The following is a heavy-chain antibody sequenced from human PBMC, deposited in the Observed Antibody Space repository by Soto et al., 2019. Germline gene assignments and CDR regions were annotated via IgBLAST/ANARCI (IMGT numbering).Heavy chain of an antibody. V-gene: IGHV3-74*01. CDR3: ARGGYGSGSYHFDY. CDR1: GFTFSSCW. J-gene: IGHJ4*02. D-gene: IGHD3-10*01. CDR2: INSDGSTT. Sequence: EVQLVESGGGLVQPGGSLRLSCAASGFTFSSCWMHWVRQAPGKGLVWVSRINSDGSTTSYTDSVKGRFTISRDNAKNRMDLQMNSRIAEDAAVYYCARGGYGSGSYHFDYWGQGTLVTVSS.